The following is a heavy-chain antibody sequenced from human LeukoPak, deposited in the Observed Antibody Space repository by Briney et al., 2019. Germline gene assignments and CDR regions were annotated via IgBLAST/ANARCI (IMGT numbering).Heavy chain of an antibody. CDR3: ARGLYYDSSGYYYYYYMDV. J-gene: IGHJ6*03. Sequence: PSETLSLTCAVYGGSFSGYYWSWIRQPPGKGLEWIGEINHSGSTNYNPSLKSRVTISVDTSKNQFSLKLSSVTAADTAVYYCARGLYYDSSGYYYYYYMDVWGKGTTVTISS. CDR1: GGSFSGYY. CDR2: INHSGST. V-gene: IGHV4-34*01. D-gene: IGHD3-22*01.